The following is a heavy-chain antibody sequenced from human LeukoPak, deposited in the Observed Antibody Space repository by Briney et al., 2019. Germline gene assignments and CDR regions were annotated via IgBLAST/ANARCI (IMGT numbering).Heavy chain of an antibody. V-gene: IGHV3-48*04. J-gene: IGHJ4*02. CDR3: ARGLPVYSSGWYFDF. CDR1: GFTFSSYS. Sequence: GSLRLSCAASGFTFSSYSMNWVRQVPGKGLEWVSYISSSSSIINYADSVRGRFTISRDNAKNLLYLQMNSLRAEDTAVYYCARGLPVYSSGWYFDFWGQGTLVTVSS. CDR2: ISSSSSII. D-gene: IGHD6-19*01.